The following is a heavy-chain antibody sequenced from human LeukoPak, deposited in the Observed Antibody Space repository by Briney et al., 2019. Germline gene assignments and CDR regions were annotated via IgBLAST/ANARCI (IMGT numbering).Heavy chain of an antibody. CDR1: GFTFSSYG. CDR2: IWYDGSNK. CDR3: ARGESFDY. J-gene: IGHJ4*02. D-gene: IGHD1-26*01. Sequence: GGSLRLSCAASGFTFSSYGMHWVRQAPGKGLEWVAVIWYDGSNKYYADSVKGRFTISRDNSKNTLYLQMNSLRAEGTAVYCCARGESFDYWGQGTLVTVSS. V-gene: IGHV3-33*01.